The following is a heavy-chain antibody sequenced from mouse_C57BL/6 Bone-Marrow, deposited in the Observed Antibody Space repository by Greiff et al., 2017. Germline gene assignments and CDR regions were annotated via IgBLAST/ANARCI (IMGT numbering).Heavy chain of an antibody. CDR2: IYPRSGNT. CDR3: ARERPITTVVAPFAY. Sequence: VKLMESGAELARPGASVKLSCKASGYTFTSYGISWVKQRTGQGLEWIGEIYPRSGNTYYNEKFKGKATLTADKSSSTAYMELRSLTSEDSAVYFCARERPITTVVAPFAYWGQGTLVTVSA. CDR1: GYTFTSYG. D-gene: IGHD1-1*01. J-gene: IGHJ3*01. V-gene: IGHV1-81*01.